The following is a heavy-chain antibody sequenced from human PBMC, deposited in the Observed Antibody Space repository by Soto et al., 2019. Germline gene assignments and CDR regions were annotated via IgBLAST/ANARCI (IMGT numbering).Heavy chain of an antibody. CDR3: ARHGAGTTYYYGMDV. Sequence: GESLKISCKGSGYSFTSYWISWVRQMPGKGLEWMGRIDPSDSYTNYSPSFQGHVTISADKSISTAYLQWSSLKASDTAMYYCARHGAGTTYYYGMDVWGKGTTVTVSS. D-gene: IGHD1-7*01. V-gene: IGHV5-10-1*01. J-gene: IGHJ6*04. CDR2: IDPSDSYT. CDR1: GYSFTSYW.